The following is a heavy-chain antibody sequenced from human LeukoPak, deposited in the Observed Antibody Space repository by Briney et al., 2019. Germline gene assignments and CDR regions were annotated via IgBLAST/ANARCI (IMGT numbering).Heavy chain of an antibody. D-gene: IGHD6-25*01. V-gene: IGHV3-7*03. Sequence: PGGSLRLSCEASGFTFSSHWMGWVRQAPGKGLEWVANINPAGSDTYYVDSVKGRFTISRDNAKKSTFLQMNSLRVEETALYYCMKCGSAADIQDWGQGTLVTVSS. CDR3: MKCGSAADIQD. J-gene: IGHJ4*02. CDR1: GFTFSSHW. CDR2: INPAGSDT.